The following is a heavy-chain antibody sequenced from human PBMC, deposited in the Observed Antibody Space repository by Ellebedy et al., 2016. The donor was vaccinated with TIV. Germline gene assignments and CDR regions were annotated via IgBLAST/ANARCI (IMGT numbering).Heavy chain of an antibody. Sequence: GGSLRLSCATSGFSVSGMHWVRQAPGKGLEWVAFVRSDGTTKYYMDSVKGRFTISRDISKNTLDLQMNSLTTEDTGVYYCVKGAYPVPTVLAVWGQGTMVIVSS. CDR2: VRSDGTTK. D-gene: IGHD3-16*01. J-gene: IGHJ6*02. CDR1: GFSVSG. V-gene: IGHV3-30*02. CDR3: VKGAYPVPTVLAV.